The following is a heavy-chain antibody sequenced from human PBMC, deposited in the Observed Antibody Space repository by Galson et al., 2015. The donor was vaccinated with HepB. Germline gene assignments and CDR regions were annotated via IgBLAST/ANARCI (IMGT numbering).Heavy chain of an antibody. V-gene: IGHV1-69*13. CDR2: IIPIFGTA. CDR3: ARIYYYDSSGYYPT. Sequence: SVKVSCKASGGTFSSYAISWVRQAPGQGLEWMGGIIPIFGTANYAQKFQGRVTITADESTSTAYMELSSLRSEDTAVYYCARIYYYDSSGYYPTWGQGTLVTVSS. J-gene: IGHJ5*02. CDR1: GGTFSSYA. D-gene: IGHD3-22*01.